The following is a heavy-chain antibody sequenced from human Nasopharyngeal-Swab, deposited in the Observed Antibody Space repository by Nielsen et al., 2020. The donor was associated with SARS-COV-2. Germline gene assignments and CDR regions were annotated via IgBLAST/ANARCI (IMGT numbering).Heavy chain of an antibody. J-gene: IGHJ6*02. V-gene: IGHV3-30-3*01. CDR2: ISYDGSNK. CDR3: ARAPGDGMDV. Sequence: WIRQPPGKRLEWVAVISYDGSNKYYADSVKGRFTISRDNSKNTLYLQMNSLRAEDTAVYYCARAPGDGMDVWGQGTTVTVSS.